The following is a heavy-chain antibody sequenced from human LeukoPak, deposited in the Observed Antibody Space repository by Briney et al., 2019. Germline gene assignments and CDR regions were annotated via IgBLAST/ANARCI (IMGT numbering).Heavy chain of an antibody. CDR2: MNPNSGNT. D-gene: IGHD6-19*01. V-gene: IGHV1-8*01. CDR1: GYTFTSYD. J-gene: IGHJ6*02. CDR3: AREIYSSGWYSYYYYGMDV. Sequence: ASVKVSCKASGYTFTSYDINWVRQATGQGLEWMGWMNPNSGNTGYAQKFQGRVTMTRNTSISTAYMELSSLRSEDTAAYYCAREIYSSGWYSYYYYGMDVWGQGTTVTVSS.